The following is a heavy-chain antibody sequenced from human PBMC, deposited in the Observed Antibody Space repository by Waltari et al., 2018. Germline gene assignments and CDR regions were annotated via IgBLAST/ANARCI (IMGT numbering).Heavy chain of an antibody. D-gene: IGHD6-6*01. CDR2: TSPNSGNT. Sequence: QVQLVQSGAEVEKPGASVKVSCKASGYSFTSYDINWVRQATGQGLEWMGWTSPNSGNTGYAQKFQGRVTMTRITSISTAYLELRSLRSEDTAIYFCARVGILFRGNSSGSNYYGMDVWGQGTTLTVSS. J-gene: IGHJ6*02. CDR1: GYSFTSYD. V-gene: IGHV1-8*01. CDR3: ARVGILFRGNSSGSNYYGMDV.